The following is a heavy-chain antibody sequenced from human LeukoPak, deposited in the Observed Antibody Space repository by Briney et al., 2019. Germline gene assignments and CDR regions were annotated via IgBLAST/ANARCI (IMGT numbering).Heavy chain of an antibody. J-gene: IGHJ3*02. Sequence: ASVKVSCKASGYTFTSHGLSWARQAPGQGLEWMGWISAYNGNTNYAQKLQGRVTMTTDTSTSTAYMELRSLRSDDTAVYYCARTPIVVVITTFIGAFDIWGQGTMVTVSS. V-gene: IGHV1-18*01. CDR1: GYTFTSHG. D-gene: IGHD3-22*01. CDR3: ARTPIVVVITTFIGAFDI. CDR2: ISAYNGNT.